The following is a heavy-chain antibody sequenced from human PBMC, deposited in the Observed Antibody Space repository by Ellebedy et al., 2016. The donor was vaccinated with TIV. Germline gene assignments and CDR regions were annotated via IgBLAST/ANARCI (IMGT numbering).Heavy chain of an antibody. V-gene: IGHV3-23*01. D-gene: IGHD5-18*01. Sequence: GESLKISCVASGFTFNSFAMSWVRQAPGKGLDWVSSLSGSGSSPYYADSVAGRFTISRDNSKNTLYLQMNSLRAEDTAVYYCAAVVDTTLVDWYYFGYWGQGTAVTVSS. CDR3: AAVVDTTLVDWYYFGY. CDR2: LSGSGSSP. J-gene: IGHJ4*02. CDR1: GFTFNSFA.